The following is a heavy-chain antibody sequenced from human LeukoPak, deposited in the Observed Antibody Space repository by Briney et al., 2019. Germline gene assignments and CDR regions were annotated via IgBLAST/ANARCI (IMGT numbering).Heavy chain of an antibody. CDR3: ARIAFTVDGAGDDN. Sequence: PGGSLRLSCAASGFTFSSYSMNWVRQAPGKGLEWVSSISSSSSYIYYADSVKGRFTISRDNAKNSLYLQMNSLRAEDTAVYYCARIAFTVDGAGDDNWGQGTLVTVSS. J-gene: IGHJ4*02. D-gene: IGHD7-27*01. CDR1: GFTFSSYS. CDR2: ISSSSSYI. V-gene: IGHV3-21*01.